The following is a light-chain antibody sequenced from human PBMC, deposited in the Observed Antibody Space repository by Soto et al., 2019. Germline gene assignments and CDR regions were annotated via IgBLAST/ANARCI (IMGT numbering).Light chain of an antibody. CDR2: SAS. CDR3: QQLNNYPLT. Sequence: TQSPGTLSLSPGERATISCRASQVIGSRYLAWYQQKPGKAPKLLIYSASTLQSGVPSRFSGSGSAAEFSLTISSLQPEDFAAYFCQQLNNYPLTFGGGTKVEI. V-gene: IGKV1-9*01. J-gene: IGKJ4*01. CDR1: QVIGSRY.